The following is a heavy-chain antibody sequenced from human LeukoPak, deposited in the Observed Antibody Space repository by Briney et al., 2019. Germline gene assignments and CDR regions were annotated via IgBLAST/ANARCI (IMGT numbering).Heavy chain of an antibody. D-gene: IGHD3-3*01. CDR3: GGGSHWSDY. CDR1: GFTFSSYG. Sequence: GGSLRLSCAASGFTFSSYGMHWVRQAPGKGLEWVAVISYDGNNKYYADSVKGRFTISRDNSKNTPYLQMNSLRVEDTAVYYCGGGSHWSDYWGQGTLVTVSS. J-gene: IGHJ4*02. CDR2: ISYDGNNK. V-gene: IGHV3-30*03.